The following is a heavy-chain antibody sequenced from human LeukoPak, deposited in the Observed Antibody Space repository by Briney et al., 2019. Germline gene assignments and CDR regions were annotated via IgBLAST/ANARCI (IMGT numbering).Heavy chain of an antibody. CDR3: ARGHSSSWYSSGMDV. V-gene: IGHV3-30*03. D-gene: IGHD6-13*01. Sequence: GGSLRLSCAASGFTFSSYGMHWVRQAPGKGLEWVAVISYDGSNKYYADSVKGRFTISRDNAKNSLYLQMNSLRAEDTAVYYCARGHSSSWYSSGMDVWGQGTTVTVSS. J-gene: IGHJ6*02. CDR2: ISYDGSNK. CDR1: GFTFSSYG.